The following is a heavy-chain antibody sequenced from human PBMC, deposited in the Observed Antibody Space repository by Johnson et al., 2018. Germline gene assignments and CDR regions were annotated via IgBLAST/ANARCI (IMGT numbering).Heavy chain of an antibody. J-gene: IGHJ6*02. Sequence: QVQLQESGPGLVKPSETLSLTCTVSGGSISSYYWSWIRQPPGKGLEWIGYIYYSGSTNYNPSLKSRVTISVDTSKNQFSLKLSSVTAADTAVYYCAREYPYYYYGMDVWGQGTTVTVSS. CDR2: IYYSGST. V-gene: IGHV4-59*01. CDR3: AREYPYYYYGMDV. CDR1: GGSISSYY.